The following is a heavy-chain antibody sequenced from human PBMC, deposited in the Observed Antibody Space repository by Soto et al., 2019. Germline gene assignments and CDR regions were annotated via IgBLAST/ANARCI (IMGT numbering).Heavy chain of an antibody. CDR1: GFTFSSYV. CDR3: ATEPAMYGDYWGTWGY. D-gene: IGHD4-17*01. J-gene: IGHJ4*02. Sequence: QVQLVESGGGVVQPGRSLRLSCAASGFTFSSYVMHWVRQAPGKGLEWVAVIWYDGSNKYYADSVKGRFTTSRDNSTNTRYLQMNKLRSEDTAVYYCATEPAMYGDYWGTWGYWGQGTLVTVSS. V-gene: IGHV3-33*01. CDR2: IWYDGSNK.